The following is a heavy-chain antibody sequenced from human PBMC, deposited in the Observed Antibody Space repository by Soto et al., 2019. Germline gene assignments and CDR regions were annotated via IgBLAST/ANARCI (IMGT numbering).Heavy chain of an antibody. CDR1: GFTFSSYA. D-gene: IGHD2-21*02. CDR2: ISGSGGST. V-gene: IGHV3-23*01. Sequence: EVQLLESGGGLVQPGGSLRLSCAASGFTFSSYAMSWVRQAPGKGLEWVSAISGSGGSTYNADSVKGRFTISRDNSKNTLYLQMNSLRAEDTAVYYCAKGPGDQDAFDIWGQGTMVTVSS. CDR3: AKGPGDQDAFDI. J-gene: IGHJ3*02.